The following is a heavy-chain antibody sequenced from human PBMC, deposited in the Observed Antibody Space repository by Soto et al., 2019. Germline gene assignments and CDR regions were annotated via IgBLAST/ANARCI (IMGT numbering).Heavy chain of an antibody. Sequence: QISLKESGPTLVEPTQTLTLTCTLSGFSLSTSGVGVGWIRQPPGKALEWLAFIYWDDDKRYNPSLKTRLTXTXXTSKSQVVLTMTSMDPVDTATYYCAHIRSPRILDYWGQGTLVTVSS. D-gene: IGHD2-15*01. CDR3: AHIRSPRILDY. CDR2: IYWDDDK. J-gene: IGHJ4*02. V-gene: IGHV2-5*02. CDR1: GFSLSTSGVG.